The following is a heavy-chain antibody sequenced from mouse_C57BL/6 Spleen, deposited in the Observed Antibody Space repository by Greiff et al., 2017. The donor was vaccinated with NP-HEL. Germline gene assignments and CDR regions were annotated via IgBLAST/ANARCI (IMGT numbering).Heavy chain of an antibody. Sequence: EVQLQQSGPELVKPGASVKISCKASGYTFTDYYMNWVKQSHGKSLEWIGDINPNNGGTSYNQKFKGKATLTVDKSSSTAYMELRSLTSEDSAVYYCASPPTTVVAHYAMDYWGQGTSGTVSS. CDR1: GYTFTDYY. CDR2: INPNNGGT. V-gene: IGHV1-26*01. D-gene: IGHD1-1*01. CDR3: ASPPTTVVAHYAMDY. J-gene: IGHJ4*01.